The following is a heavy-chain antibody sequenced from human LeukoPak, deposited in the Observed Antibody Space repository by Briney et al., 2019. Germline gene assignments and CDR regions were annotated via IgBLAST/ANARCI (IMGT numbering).Heavy chain of an antibody. CDR2: IENSGRA. J-gene: IGHJ5*02. D-gene: IGHD4-17*01. V-gene: IGHV4-34*01. Sequence: SETLSLTCAVYGGSLSGYYWSWIRQPPGKGLEWIGEIENSGRANYNPSLKSRVTISIDTSKSHFSLKLTSVTAADTAVYYCARGRYGDYLWGQGTLVTVSS. CDR1: GGSLSGYY. CDR3: ARGRYGDYL.